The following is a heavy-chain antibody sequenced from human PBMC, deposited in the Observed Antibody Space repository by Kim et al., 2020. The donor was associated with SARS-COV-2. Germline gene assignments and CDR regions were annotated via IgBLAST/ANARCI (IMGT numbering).Heavy chain of an antibody. V-gene: IGHV1-18*01. J-gene: IGHJ5*02. CDR3: ARDQREGWFDP. CDR2: T. Sequence: TNYAQKLQGRVTMTTDTSTSTAYMELRSLRSDDTAVYYCARDQREGWFDPWGQGTLVTVSS.